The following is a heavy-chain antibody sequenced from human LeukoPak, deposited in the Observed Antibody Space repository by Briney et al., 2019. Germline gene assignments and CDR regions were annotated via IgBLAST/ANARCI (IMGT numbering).Heavy chain of an antibody. V-gene: IGHV3-7*01. CDR2: IKQDGSEK. J-gene: IGHJ4*02. CDR1: GFTFSSYW. Sequence: GGFLRLTCAASGFTFSSYWMSWVRQAPGKGLEWVANIKQDGSEKYYVDSVKGRFAISRDSAKNSLYLQMNSLRAEDTAVYYCARVPASKPSGDFNYYFDYWGQGTLVTVSS. CDR3: ARVPASKPSGDFNYYFDY. D-gene: IGHD4-17*01.